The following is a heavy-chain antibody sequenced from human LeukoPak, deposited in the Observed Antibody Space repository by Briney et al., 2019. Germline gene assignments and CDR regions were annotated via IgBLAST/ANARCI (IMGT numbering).Heavy chain of an antibody. CDR2: ITRDSTTT. J-gene: IGHJ4*02. D-gene: IGHD1-26*01. V-gene: IGHV3-48*01. CDR3: NRGATGEGGFDY. Sequence: GGSLRLSCAASGFTFNNYNMNWVRQAPGKGLEWVSYITRDSTTTYYADSVKGRFTISRDNVKNSLYLQMTSLRAEDTAVYYCNRGATGEGGFDYWGQGTLVTVSS. CDR1: GFTFNNYN.